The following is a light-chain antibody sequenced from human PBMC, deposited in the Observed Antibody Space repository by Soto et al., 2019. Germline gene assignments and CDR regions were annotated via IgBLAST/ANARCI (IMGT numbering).Light chain of an antibody. Sequence: EIVLTQSPGTLSLSPGERATLSCRASQSVSSSYLAWYQQKPGQAPRLLLYGASRRATGIPDRISGSGSGTDFTLTISRPAPEDFAVYYCQQYVSSPGTFGQGTKAEIK. CDR1: QSVSSSY. CDR3: QQYVSSPGT. J-gene: IGKJ1*01. CDR2: GAS. V-gene: IGKV3-20*01.